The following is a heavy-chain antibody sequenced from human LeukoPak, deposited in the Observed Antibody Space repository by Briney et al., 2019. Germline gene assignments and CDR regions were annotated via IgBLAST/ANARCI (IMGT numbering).Heavy chain of an antibody. V-gene: IGHV4-34*01. Sequence: ASETLSLTCAVYGGSFSGYYWSWIRQPPGKGLEWIGEINHSGSTNYNPSLKSRVTISVDTSKNQFSLKLPSATAADTAVYYCARGRGYYYYYMDVWGKGTTVTVSS. CDR1: GGSFSGYY. CDR3: ARGRGYYYYYMDV. CDR2: INHSGST. J-gene: IGHJ6*03.